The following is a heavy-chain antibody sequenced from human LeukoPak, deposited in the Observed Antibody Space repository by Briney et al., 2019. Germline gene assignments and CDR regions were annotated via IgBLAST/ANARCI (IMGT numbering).Heavy chain of an antibody. CDR1: GFTLIDHA. V-gene: IGHV3-23*01. Sequence: GGSLRLSCAASGFTLIDHAMTWVRQAPGKGLERVSALSHLGDSVHYADSVKGRFTISRDNSKNTVYLQMNSLRAEDTAVYYCAKVRAPRQYYFDYWGQGTLVTVSS. J-gene: IGHJ4*02. CDR2: LSHLGDSV. CDR3: AKVRAPRQYYFDY. D-gene: IGHD1-26*01.